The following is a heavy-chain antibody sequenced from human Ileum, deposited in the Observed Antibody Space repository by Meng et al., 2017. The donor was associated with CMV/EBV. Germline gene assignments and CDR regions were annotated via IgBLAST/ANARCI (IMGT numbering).Heavy chain of an antibody. D-gene: IGHD3-3*01. Sequence: KAYGYTFTGYYMHWVRQAPGQGLEWMGWINPNSGGTNYAQKFQGRVTMTRDTSISTTYMELSRLRSDDTAVYYCARPYDFWTTNWFDPWGQGTLVTVSS. CDR1: GYTFTGYY. V-gene: IGHV1-2*02. CDR2: INPNSGGT. J-gene: IGHJ5*02. CDR3: ARPYDFWTTNWFDP.